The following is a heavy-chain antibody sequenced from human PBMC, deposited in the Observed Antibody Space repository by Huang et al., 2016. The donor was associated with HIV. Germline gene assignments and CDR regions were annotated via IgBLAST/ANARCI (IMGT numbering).Heavy chain of an antibody. J-gene: IGHJ4*02. CDR3: ARVQQSSGWYGGDLDY. CDR2: IYAGGST. Sequence: EVQLVESGGGLIQPGGSLRLSCAASGFSVNTNYMTWVRQAPGKGLEWVSGIYAGGSTYYAASVKGRFTISRDNSKNTVFLQMSSLRAEDTAVYYCARVQQSSGWYGGDLDYWGQGTLVTISS. CDR1: GFSVNTNY. V-gene: IGHV3-53*01. D-gene: IGHD6-19*01.